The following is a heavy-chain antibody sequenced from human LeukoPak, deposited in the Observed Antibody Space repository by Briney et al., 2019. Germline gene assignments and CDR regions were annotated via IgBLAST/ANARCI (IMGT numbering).Heavy chain of an antibody. CDR1: GGSVSSGSYY. Sequence: SKSLSLTCTVSGGSVSSGSYYWSWIRQPPGKGLEWIGYIYYSGSTNYNPSLKSRVTVSVDTSKNQFSLKLSSVTAADTAVYYCARDYRGIDYWGQGTLVTVSS. J-gene: IGHJ4*02. CDR3: ARDYRGIDY. V-gene: IGHV4-61*01. D-gene: IGHD1-26*01. CDR2: IYYSGST.